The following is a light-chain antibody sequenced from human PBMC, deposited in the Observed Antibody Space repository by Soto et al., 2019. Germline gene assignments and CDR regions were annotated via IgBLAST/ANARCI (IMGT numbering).Light chain of an antibody. CDR3: QQYNSYST. Sequence: DIQMTQSPSTLSASVGDRVTITCRASQSIGSWLAWYQQKPGKAPKLLIYGASSLESGVPSRFSGSGSWTVFTLTISSLQPDDFATYFCQQYNSYSTFGQGTKVDSK. V-gene: IGKV1-5*01. CDR1: QSIGSW. J-gene: IGKJ1*01. CDR2: GAS.